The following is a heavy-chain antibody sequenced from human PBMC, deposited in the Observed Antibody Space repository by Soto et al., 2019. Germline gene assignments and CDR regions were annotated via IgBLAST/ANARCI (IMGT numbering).Heavy chain of an antibody. Sequence: LRLSCAASGFTFSSYGMHWVRQAPGKGLEWVAVISYDGSNKYYADSVKGRFTISRDNSKNTLYLQMNSLRAEDTAVYYCARGAGYSSGWYDYWGQGTLVTVSS. V-gene: IGHV3-30*03. CDR3: ARGAGYSSGWYDY. J-gene: IGHJ4*02. CDR2: ISYDGSNK. D-gene: IGHD6-19*01. CDR1: GFTFSSYG.